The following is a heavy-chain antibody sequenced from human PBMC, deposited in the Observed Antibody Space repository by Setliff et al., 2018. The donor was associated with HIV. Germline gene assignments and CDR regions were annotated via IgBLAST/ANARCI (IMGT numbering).Heavy chain of an antibody. Sequence: ASVKVSCKPSGYNFENYAINWVRQAPGQSLEWMGSINTVNGNTAYSQTFQGRVTISRATSATTVYMELSSLRFEDTALYFCARNAFGGYYDFWGRGTLVTVSS. CDR3: ARNAFGGYYDF. V-gene: IGHV1-3*04. CDR2: INTVNGNT. CDR1: GYNFENYA. J-gene: IGHJ4*02. D-gene: IGHD3-3*01.